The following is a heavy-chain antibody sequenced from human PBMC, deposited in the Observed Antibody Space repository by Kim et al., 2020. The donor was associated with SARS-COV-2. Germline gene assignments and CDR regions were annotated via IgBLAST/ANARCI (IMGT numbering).Heavy chain of an antibody. Sequence: YLDSVQSRFTISRDNTKNTVFLQMNSLRAADTALYYCAKWRGAQSEFDFWGQGTRVTVSS. D-gene: IGHD1-26*01. V-gene: IGHV3-7*01. J-gene: IGHJ4*02. CDR3: AKWRGAQSEFDF.